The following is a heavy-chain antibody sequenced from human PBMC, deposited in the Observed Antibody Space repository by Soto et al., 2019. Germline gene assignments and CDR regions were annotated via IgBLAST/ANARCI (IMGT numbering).Heavy chain of an antibody. D-gene: IGHD2-8*01. CDR2: ISGSGGST. J-gene: IGHJ4*02. CDR1: GFTFSSYA. V-gene: IGHV3-23*01. CDR3: AKLLAREMVYAIRGGFTTDY. Sequence: GGSLRLSCAASGFTFSSYAMSWVRQAPGKGLEWVSAISGSGGSTYYADSVKGRFTISRDNSKNTLYLQMNSLRAEDTAVYYCAKLLAREMVYAIRGGFTTDYWGQGTLVTVSS.